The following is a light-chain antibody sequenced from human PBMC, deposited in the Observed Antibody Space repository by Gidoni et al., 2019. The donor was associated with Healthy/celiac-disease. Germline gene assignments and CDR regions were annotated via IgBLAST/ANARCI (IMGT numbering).Light chain of an antibody. J-gene: IGKJ1*01. CDR3: QQYDNLPRT. CDR1: QDISNY. Sequence: DIQMTQPPSSLSASVGDRVTITCQASQDISNYLNWYQQKPGKAPKLLIYDASNLETGVPSRFSGSGSGTDFTFTISSLQTEDIETYYCQQYDNLPRTFGQGTKVEIK. CDR2: DAS. V-gene: IGKV1-33*01.